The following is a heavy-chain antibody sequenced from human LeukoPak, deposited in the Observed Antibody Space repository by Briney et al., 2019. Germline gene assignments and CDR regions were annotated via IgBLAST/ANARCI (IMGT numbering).Heavy chain of an antibody. Sequence: GGSLRLSCAASGFTFSSNYMSWVRQAPGKGLEWVSTISGGGGSTYYADSVKGRFTISRDNSKNTLYLQMNSLRAEDTAVYYCARGGYYLFDYWGQGTLVTVSS. CDR2: ISGGGGST. CDR1: GFTFSSNY. J-gene: IGHJ4*02. CDR3: ARGGYYLFDY. V-gene: IGHV3-23*01. D-gene: IGHD3-22*01.